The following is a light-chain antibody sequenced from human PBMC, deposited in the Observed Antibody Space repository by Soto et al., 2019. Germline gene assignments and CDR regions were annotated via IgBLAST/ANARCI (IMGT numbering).Light chain of an antibody. V-gene: IGKV2-28*01. CDR1: QSLLHSNGYNF. J-gene: IGKJ5*01. CDR3: MQALQTPIT. Sequence: DIVMTQSPLSLPVTPGEPASISCRSSQSLLHSNGYNFLNWYLQKPGQSPQLLIYMGFNRASGVPDRFSGSGSGTYFTLRFSRVEAEDVGVYYCMQALQTPITFGQGTRLEIK. CDR2: MGF.